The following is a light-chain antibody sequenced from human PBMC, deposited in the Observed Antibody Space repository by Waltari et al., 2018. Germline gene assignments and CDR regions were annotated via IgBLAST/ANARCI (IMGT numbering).Light chain of an antibody. V-gene: IGLV1-44*01. Sequence: QSVLTQPPSASGTPGQRVAISCSGTTSNIGTNPVTWYQQLPGTAPKPLSYNTNPRPSEVPDRFSGSKSGTSASLAISGLQSEDEAEYYCAAWDDSLNGPWVFGGGTKLTVL. CDR3: AAWDDSLNGPWV. J-gene: IGLJ3*02. CDR1: TSNIGTNP. CDR2: NTN.